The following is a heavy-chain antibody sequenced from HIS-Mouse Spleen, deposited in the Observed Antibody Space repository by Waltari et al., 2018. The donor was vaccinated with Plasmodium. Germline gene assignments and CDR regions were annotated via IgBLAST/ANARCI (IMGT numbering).Heavy chain of an antibody. V-gene: IGHV4-34*01. D-gene: IGHD3-3*01. CDR1: GGSFSGYY. CDR2: INHRGST. Sequence: QVQLQQWGAGLLKPSETLSLTCAVYGGSFSGYYWSWIRQPPGKGLEWIGEINHRGSTKYNPSRESRVTISVDPCKNQFSLKVGSGTAAGTAVYYCARVTSSGVYWYFDLWGRGTLVTVSS. CDR3: ARVTSSGVYWYFDL. J-gene: IGHJ2*01.